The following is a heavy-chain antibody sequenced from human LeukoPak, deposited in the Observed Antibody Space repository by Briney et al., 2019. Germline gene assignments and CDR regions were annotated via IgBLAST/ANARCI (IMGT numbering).Heavy chain of an antibody. CDR3: SRGEISSSPNFDY. J-gene: IGHJ4*02. V-gene: IGHV3-23*01. CDR1: GFTFSNYA. CDR2: ISGSGGRT. D-gene: IGHD6-6*01. Sequence: GSLRLSCAASGFTFSNYAMSWVRQAPGKGLEWVSVISGSGGRTYYAASVKDRFVISRDSSKNTLYLQMNSLGAEDTAVNYCSRGEISSSPNFDYWGQGTLVTVSS.